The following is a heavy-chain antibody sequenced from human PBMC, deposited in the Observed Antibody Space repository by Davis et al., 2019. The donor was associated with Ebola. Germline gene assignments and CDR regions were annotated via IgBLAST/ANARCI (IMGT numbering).Heavy chain of an antibody. V-gene: IGHV3-48*02. J-gene: IGHJ6*03. Sequence: PGGSLRLSCAASGFTFSSYSMNWVRQAPGKGLEWVSYISSSSSTIYYADSVKGRFTISRDNAKNSLYLQMNSLRDEDTAVYYCARAVYSSSWYDWQEYYYYYYYMDVWGKGTTVTVSS. CDR2: ISSSSSTI. CDR3: ARAVYSSSWYDWQEYYYYYYYMDV. CDR1: GFTFSSYS. D-gene: IGHD6-13*01.